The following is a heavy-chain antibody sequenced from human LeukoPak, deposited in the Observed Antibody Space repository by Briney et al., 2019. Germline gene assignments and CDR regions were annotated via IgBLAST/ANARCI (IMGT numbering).Heavy chain of an antibody. CDR2: IYYSGST. J-gene: IGHJ6*04. V-gene: IGHV4-59*01. CDR1: GGPISNYY. Sequence: SETLSLTCTVSGGPISNYYWNWIRQPLGKGLEWIGYIYYSGSTNYNPSLKSRVTISVDTSKNQFSLKLSSVTAADTAVYYCARAPGYCTGGTCYYYVMDVWGKGTTVTVSS. CDR3: ARAPGYCTGGTCYYYVMDV. D-gene: IGHD2-8*02.